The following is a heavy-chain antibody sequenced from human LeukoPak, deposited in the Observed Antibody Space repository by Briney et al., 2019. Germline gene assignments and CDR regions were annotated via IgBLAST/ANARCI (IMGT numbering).Heavy chain of an antibody. J-gene: IGHJ3*02. D-gene: IGHD3-22*01. CDR3: ARDAPLITDAFDI. Sequence: PSETLSLTCTVSGGSISGHYWSWIRQPPGKGLEWIGYIHYTGRTDYSPSLKSRVSLSVDLSKNQFSLKLSSVTAADTAVYYCARDAPLITDAFDIWGQGTMVTVSS. CDR1: GGSISGHY. V-gene: IGHV4-59*11. CDR2: IHYTGRT.